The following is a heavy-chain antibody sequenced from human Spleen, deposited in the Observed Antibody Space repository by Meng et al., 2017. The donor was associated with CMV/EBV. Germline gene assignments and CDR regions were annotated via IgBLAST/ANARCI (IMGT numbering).Heavy chain of an antibody. D-gene: IGHD2/OR15-2a*01. CDR3: AKLESPIVYEKIFDI. CDR1: GFTVSSTY. CDR2: IHYGTNDK. Sequence: GGSLRLSCAASGFTVSSTYMHWVRQAPGKGLEWVAFIHYGTNDKYYADSVKGRFTISRDNSKNTLYLQMYSLRAEDTAVYYCAKLESPIVYEKIFDIWGQGTMVTVSS. V-gene: IGHV3-30*02. J-gene: IGHJ3*02.